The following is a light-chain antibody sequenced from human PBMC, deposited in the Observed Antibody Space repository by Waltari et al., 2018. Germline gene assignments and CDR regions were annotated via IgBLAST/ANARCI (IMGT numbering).Light chain of an antibody. CDR2: WAS. CDR3: QQYYSTPLT. Sequence: DIVMTQSPDSLAVSLGARATINCKSSQSVLYSSNNKNYLAWYQQKPGQPPKLPIYWASTRESGVPDRFSGSGSETDFTLTISSLQAEDVAVYYCQQYYSTPLTFGGGTKVEIK. CDR1: QSVLYSSNNKNY. J-gene: IGKJ4*01. V-gene: IGKV4-1*01.